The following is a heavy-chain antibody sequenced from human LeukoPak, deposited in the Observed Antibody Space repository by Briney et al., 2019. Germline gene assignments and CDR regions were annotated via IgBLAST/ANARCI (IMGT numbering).Heavy chain of an antibody. CDR2: ISAYNGNT. CDR1: GYTFTSYG. D-gene: IGHD3-3*01. CDR3: ARDNPTTTFWSGPNWFDP. V-gene: IGHV1-18*01. Sequence: GASVKVSCKASGYTFTSYGISWVRQAPGQGLEWMGWISAYNGNTNYAQKLQGRVTMTTDTSTSTAYMELRSLRSDDTAVYYCARDNPTTTFWSGPNWFDPWGQGTLVTVSS. J-gene: IGHJ5*02.